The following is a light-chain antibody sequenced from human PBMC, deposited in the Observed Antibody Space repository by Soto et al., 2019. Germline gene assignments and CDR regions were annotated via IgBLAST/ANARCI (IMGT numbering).Light chain of an antibody. V-gene: IGLV1-40*01. J-gene: IGLJ3*02. CDR1: SSNIGAGYD. CDR3: QSYDSSLSGWV. Sequence: QSVLTQPPSVSGAPGQRVTISCTESSSNIGAGYDVHWYQQLPGTAPKLLIYGNSNRPSGVPDRFFGSKSGTSASLAITGLQAEDEADYYRQSYDSSLSGWVFGGGTKLTVL. CDR2: GNS.